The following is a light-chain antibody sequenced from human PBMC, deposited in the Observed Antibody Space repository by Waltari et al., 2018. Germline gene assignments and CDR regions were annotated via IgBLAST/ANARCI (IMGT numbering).Light chain of an antibody. Sequence: QSALTQPASVSGSPGQSITISCTGTSSDVGGYTYVSWYQQYPGKAPKVLIYDVSIRPSGVPNLFTGSKSGNTASLTISGLQADDEADYYCCSYTSRNTLVFGGGTKLTVL. CDR2: DVS. V-gene: IGLV2-14*03. CDR1: SSDVGGYTY. CDR3: CSYTSRNTLV. J-gene: IGLJ3*02.